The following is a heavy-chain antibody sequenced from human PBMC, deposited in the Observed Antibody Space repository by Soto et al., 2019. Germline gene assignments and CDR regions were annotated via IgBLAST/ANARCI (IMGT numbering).Heavy chain of an antibody. V-gene: IGHV1-18*04. J-gene: IGHJ5*02. CDR1: GYTFTSYG. D-gene: IGHD3-3*02. CDR3: ARDPNDHVWSGPQNNWFDP. Sequence: ASVKVSCKASGYTFTSYGISWVRQAPGQGLEWMGWISAYNGNTNYAQKLQGRVTMTTDTSTSTAYMELRSLRSDDTAVYYCARDPNDHVWSGPQNNWFDPWGQGTLVTVSS. CDR2: ISAYNGNT.